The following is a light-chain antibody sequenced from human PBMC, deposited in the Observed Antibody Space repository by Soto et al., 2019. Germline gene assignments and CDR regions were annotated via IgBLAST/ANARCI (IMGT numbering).Light chain of an antibody. J-gene: IGLJ3*02. CDR1: SSNIGAHY. V-gene: IGLV1-40*01. CDR2: GNS. Sequence: QSVLTQPPSVSGAPGQRVTISCTGSSSNIGAHYVHWYQQLPGIAPNLLIYGNSNRPSGVPDRFSGSKSGTSASLAITGLQAEDEADYYCQSYDSSLSGSVFGGGTKLTVL. CDR3: QSYDSSLSGSV.